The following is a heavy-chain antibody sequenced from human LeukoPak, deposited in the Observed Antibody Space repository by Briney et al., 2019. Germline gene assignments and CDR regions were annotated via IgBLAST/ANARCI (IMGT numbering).Heavy chain of an antibody. D-gene: IGHD1-1*01. Sequence: PSETLSLTCTVSGGSISSGGYYWSWIRQHPGKGLEWIGEINHSGSTNYNPSLKSRVTISVDTSKNQFSLKLSSVTAADTAVYYCARDNWNDGPLAYYYMDVWGKGTTVTVSS. CDR1: GGSISSGGYY. J-gene: IGHJ6*03. V-gene: IGHV4-39*02. CDR3: ARDNWNDGPLAYYYMDV. CDR2: INHSGST.